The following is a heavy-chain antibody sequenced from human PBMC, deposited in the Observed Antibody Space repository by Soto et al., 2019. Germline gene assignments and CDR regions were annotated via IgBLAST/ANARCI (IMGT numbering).Heavy chain of an antibody. CDR1: GGTFSSYA. CDR3: ARDSSEYCGGDCYSGGAFDI. V-gene: IGHV1-69*01. D-gene: IGHD2-21*02. J-gene: IGHJ3*02. Sequence: QVQLVQSGAEVKKPGSSVKVSCKASGGTFSSYAISWVRQAPGQGLEWMGGSIPIFGTANYAQKFQGRVTITADESTSSAYMELRSLRSEDTAVYYCARDSSEYCGGDCYSGGAFDIWGQGTMVTVSS. CDR2: SIPIFGTA.